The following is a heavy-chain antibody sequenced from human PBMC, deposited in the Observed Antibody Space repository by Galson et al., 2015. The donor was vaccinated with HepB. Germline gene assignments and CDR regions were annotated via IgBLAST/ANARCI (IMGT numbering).Heavy chain of an antibody. J-gene: IGHJ6*02. CDR3: ASGTSCSGGSCYYYYGMDV. D-gene: IGHD2-15*01. CDR2: ISGYNVNA. Sequence: SVKVSCKASGYTFTRYGISWVRQAPRQGLEWMGWISGYNVNANYAQNLQGRVTMTTDTSTSTAYMELRSLRSDDTAVYYCASGTSCSGGSCYYYYGMDVWGQGTTVTVSS. CDR1: GYTFTRYG. V-gene: IGHV1-18*01.